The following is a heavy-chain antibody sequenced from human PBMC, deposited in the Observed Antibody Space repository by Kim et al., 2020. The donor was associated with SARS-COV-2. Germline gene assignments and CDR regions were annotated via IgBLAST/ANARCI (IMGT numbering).Heavy chain of an antibody. Sequence: GGSLRLSCAASGFTSTSGWMNWVRQTPGKGLEWVALIKYDGSETKYVDSVKGRFTISRDSAIMYLQMNSLRAEDTALYYCAGGGGWLIEHWGRGNLVTVSS. CDR3: AGGGGWLIEH. J-gene: IGHJ1*01. CDR1: GFTSTSGW. V-gene: IGHV3-7*05. CDR2: IKYDGSET. D-gene: IGHD6-19*01.